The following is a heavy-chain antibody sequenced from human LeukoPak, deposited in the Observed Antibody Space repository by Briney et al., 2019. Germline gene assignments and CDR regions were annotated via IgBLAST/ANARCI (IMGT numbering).Heavy chain of an antibody. CDR2: IYHSGST. J-gene: IGHJ4*02. CDR3: ASLDYYGSSQGDY. Sequence: SGTLSLTCAVSGGSISSSNWWSWVRQPPGKGLEWVGEIYHSGSTNYNPSLKSRVTISVDKSKNQFSLKLSSVTAADTAVYYCASLDYYGSSQGDYWGQGTLVTVSS. CDR1: GGSISSSNW. D-gene: IGHD3-10*01. V-gene: IGHV4-4*02.